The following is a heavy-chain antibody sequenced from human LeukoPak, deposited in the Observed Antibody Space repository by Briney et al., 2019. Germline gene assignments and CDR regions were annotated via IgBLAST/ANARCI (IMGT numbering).Heavy chain of an antibody. J-gene: IGHJ4*02. V-gene: IGHV1-69*13. Sequence: SVKVSCKASGGTFSSYAISWVRQAPGQGLEWMGGIIPIFGTANYAQEFQGRVTITADESTSTAYMELSSLRSEDTAVYYCARDSSRAYCGGDCYSPLDYWGQGTLVTVSS. CDR1: GGTFSSYA. CDR3: ARDSSRAYCGGDCYSPLDY. D-gene: IGHD2-21*02. CDR2: IIPIFGTA.